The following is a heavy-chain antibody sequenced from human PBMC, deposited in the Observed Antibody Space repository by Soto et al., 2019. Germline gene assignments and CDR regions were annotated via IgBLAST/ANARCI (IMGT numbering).Heavy chain of an antibody. J-gene: IGHJ4*02. CDR2: IGTGNGNT. V-gene: IGHV1-3*04. CDR1: GYTFTDYA. D-gene: IGHD2-21*01. CDR3: AKGSRMWTPDY. Sequence: ASAKVSCKTSGYTFTDYAIYWVRQAPGQSLEWMGWIGTGNGNTKFSQKFQGRVTITRDTSATTAYMELISLRSEDTAVYYCAKGSRMWTPDYWGQGTLVTVSS.